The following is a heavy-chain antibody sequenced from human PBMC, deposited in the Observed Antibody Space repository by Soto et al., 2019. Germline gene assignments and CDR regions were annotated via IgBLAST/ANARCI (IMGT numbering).Heavy chain of an antibody. CDR3: ARDYDSSGLIDY. Sequence: SETLSLTCAVSGYSISSGYYWGWIRQPPGKGLEWIGSIYHSGSTYYNPSLKSRVTISVDTSKNQSSLKLSSVTAADTAVYYCARDYDSSGLIDYWGQGTLVTVSS. CDR1: GYSISSGYY. D-gene: IGHD3-22*01. V-gene: IGHV4-38-2*02. J-gene: IGHJ4*02. CDR2: IYHSGST.